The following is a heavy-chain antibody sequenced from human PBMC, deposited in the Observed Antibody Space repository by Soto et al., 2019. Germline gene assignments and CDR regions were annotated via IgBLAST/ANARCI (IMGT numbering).Heavy chain of an antibody. Sequence: PSQTLSLTCAISGDSVSSNSAAWNWIRQSPSRGLEWLGRTYYRSKWYNDYAVSVKSRMTINPDTSKNQFSLQLNSVTPEDTAVYYFASEGSSSSGYLAYNWFDPWGQGTLVTVSS. CDR1: GDSVSSNSAA. D-gene: IGHD6-13*01. CDR2: TYYRSKWYN. V-gene: IGHV6-1*01. J-gene: IGHJ5*02. CDR3: ASEGSSSSGYLAYNWFDP.